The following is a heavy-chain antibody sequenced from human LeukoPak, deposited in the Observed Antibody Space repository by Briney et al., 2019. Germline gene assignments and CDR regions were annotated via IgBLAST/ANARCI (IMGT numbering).Heavy chain of an antibody. CDR2: IWDTGVGT. CDR3: VGARSGLIKGSYDI. Sequence: WGSLRLSCEASGFTFNSCSMSWFLQAPARGLQWGSSIWDTGVGTFYAESVKGRFTISGDNSENTLFLKMISLRAEDTALYYCVGARSGLIKGSYDIWGQGTMVTLSS. V-gene: IGHV3-23*01. J-gene: IGHJ3*02. D-gene: IGHD3-10*01. CDR1: GFTFNSCS.